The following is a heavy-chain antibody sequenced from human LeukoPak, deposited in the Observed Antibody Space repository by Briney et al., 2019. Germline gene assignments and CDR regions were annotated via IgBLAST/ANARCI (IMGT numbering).Heavy chain of an antibody. J-gene: IGHJ4*02. Sequence: PGGSLRLSCAASGFTFSDKHMSWIRQAPGGGLEWVSYISDSGSTIKYADSVKGRFTISRDNAKNSLYLQMNSLRAEETAVYFCARGHGGLEYWGQGTLVTVSS. CDR3: ARGHGGLEY. V-gene: IGHV3-11*01. CDR1: GFTFSDKH. D-gene: IGHD3-10*01. CDR2: ISDSGSTI.